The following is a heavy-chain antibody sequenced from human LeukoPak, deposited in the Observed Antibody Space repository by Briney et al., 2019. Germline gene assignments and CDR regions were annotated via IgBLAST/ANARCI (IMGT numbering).Heavy chain of an antibody. CDR2: ISDSGGST. CDR3: AKSSTSQRGYYGMDV. D-gene: IGHD6-25*01. Sequence: GGSLRLSCAASGFTFSSYAMSWVRQAPGKGLEWVSFISDSGGSTYYADSVKGRFTISRDSSKNTLSLQMNSLTAEDTGVYYCAKSSTSQRGYYGMDVWGQGTTVSVSS. V-gene: IGHV3-23*01. CDR1: GFTFSSYA. J-gene: IGHJ6*02.